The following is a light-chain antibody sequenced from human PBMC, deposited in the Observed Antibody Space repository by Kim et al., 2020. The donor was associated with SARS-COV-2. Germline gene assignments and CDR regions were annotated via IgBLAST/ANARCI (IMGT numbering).Light chain of an antibody. Sequence: GQSITISCTGTSSDVGGYNYVSWYQQHPGKAPKLMIYDVSNRPSGVSKRFSGSKSGNTASLTISGLQAEDEADYYCSSYTSSSTGVFGTGTKVTVL. CDR3: SSYTSSSTGV. J-gene: IGLJ1*01. CDR1: SSDVGGYNY. CDR2: DVS. V-gene: IGLV2-14*03.